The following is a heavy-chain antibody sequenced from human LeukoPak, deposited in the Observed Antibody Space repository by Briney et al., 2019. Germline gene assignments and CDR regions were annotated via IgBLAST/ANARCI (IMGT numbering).Heavy chain of an antibody. Sequence: EGVSPISGTRVTTYYADSVKGGFTISRDNSKNTLYLQMNSLRAEDTAVYYCIGGGLQGIYWGQGTLVTVSS. V-gene: IGHV3-23*01. CDR2: ISGTRVTT. J-gene: IGHJ4*02. D-gene: IGHD5-24*01. CDR3: IGGGLQGIY.